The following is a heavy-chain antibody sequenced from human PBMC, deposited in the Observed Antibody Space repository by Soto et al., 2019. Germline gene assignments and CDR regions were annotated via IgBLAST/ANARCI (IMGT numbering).Heavy chain of an antibody. D-gene: IGHD3-3*01. Sequence: QVQLVQSGAEVKKAGASVKVSCKASGYTFTSYGISWVRQAPGQGLEWMGWISAYNGNTNYAKKLQGRVTMTTDTATSTAYREQRSLGSDDTAVYYSARGALRFLEWLLQDGMDVWGQGTTVTVSS. CDR3: ARGALRFLEWLLQDGMDV. CDR1: GYTFTSYG. V-gene: IGHV1-18*01. CDR2: ISAYNGNT. J-gene: IGHJ6*02.